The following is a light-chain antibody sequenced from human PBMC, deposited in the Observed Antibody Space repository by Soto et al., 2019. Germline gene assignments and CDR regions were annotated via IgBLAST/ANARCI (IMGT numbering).Light chain of an antibody. V-gene: IGLV2-8*01. CDR3: SSYAGSSVPVA. Sequence: QSALTQPPSASGSPGQSVTISCTGASSDVGGYNFVSWYQQHPGKAPKLMIYDVTKRPSGVPDRFSGSKSGNTASLTVSGLHAYDEADYYCSSYAGSSVPVAFGGGTKLTVL. CDR2: DVT. J-gene: IGLJ2*01. CDR1: SSDVGGYNF.